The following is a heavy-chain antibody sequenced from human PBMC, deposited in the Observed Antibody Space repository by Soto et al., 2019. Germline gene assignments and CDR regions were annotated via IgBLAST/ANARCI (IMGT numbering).Heavy chain of an antibody. J-gene: IGHJ4*02. CDR3: ARGASLQVAGDY. V-gene: IGHV1-69*02. CDR1: GGTFSSYT. Sequence: QVHLVQSGAEVKKPGSSVKVSCKASGGTFSSYTISWVRQAPGQGLEWMGRIIPILGIANYAQKFQGRVTITADKSTSTAYMELSSLRSEDTAVYYCARGASLQVAGDYWGQGTLVTVSS. CDR2: IIPILGIA. D-gene: IGHD6-19*01.